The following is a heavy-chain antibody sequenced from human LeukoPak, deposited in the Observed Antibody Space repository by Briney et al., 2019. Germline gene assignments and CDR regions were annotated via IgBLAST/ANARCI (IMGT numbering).Heavy chain of an antibody. V-gene: IGHV1-69*04. CDR1: GGTFSSYA. CDR3: ASSLTYYDILTGLNYYYYGMDV. J-gene: IGHJ6*02. CDR2: IIPILGIA. Sequence: SVKVSCKASGGTFSSYAISWVRQAPGQGLEWMGRIIPILGIANYAQKFQDRVTITADKSTSTAYMELSSLRSEDTAVYYCASSLTYYDILTGLNYYYYGMDVWGQGTTVTVSS. D-gene: IGHD3-9*01.